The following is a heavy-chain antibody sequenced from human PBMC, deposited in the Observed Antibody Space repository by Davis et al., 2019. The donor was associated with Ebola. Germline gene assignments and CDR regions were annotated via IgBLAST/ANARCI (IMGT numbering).Heavy chain of an antibody. V-gene: IGHV3-23*01. Sequence: GGSLRLSCAASRFTLSSYAMSWVRQAPGKGLQWVSAISVFGGVTHYADSVKGRFTISRDISRNTLFLEMNSLRAEDTAVYYCASGRATLDYWGQGTVVTVSS. J-gene: IGHJ4*02. D-gene: IGHD1-26*01. CDR3: ASGRATLDY. CDR2: ISVFGGVT. CDR1: RFTLSSYA.